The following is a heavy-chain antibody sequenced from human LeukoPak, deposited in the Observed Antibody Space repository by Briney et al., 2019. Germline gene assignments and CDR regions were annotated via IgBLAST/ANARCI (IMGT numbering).Heavy chain of an antibody. Sequence: ASVKVSCKASGYTFTSYYMYWVRQAPGQGLEWMGIINPSGGSTSYAQKFQGRVTMTRNTSISTAYMELSSLRSEDTAVYYCARGPDISLDAFDIWGQGTMVTVSS. D-gene: IGHD3-9*01. V-gene: IGHV1-46*01. CDR3: ARGPDISLDAFDI. CDR2: INPSGGST. CDR1: GYTFTSYY. J-gene: IGHJ3*02.